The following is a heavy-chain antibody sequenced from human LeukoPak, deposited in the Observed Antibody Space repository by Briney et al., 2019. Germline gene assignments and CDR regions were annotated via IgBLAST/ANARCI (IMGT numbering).Heavy chain of an antibody. V-gene: IGHV3-20*04. CDR3: ARASWIWNADAVW. D-gene: IGHD1-1*01. CDR2: INWNGGST. Sequence: GGSLRLSCAASGFTFDDYGMSWVRQAPGKGLEWGSGINWNGGSTGYADSVKGRFTLSRDDSRNTVYLQLNNLRVEDTAVYYCARASWIWNADAVWWGQGTPVTVSS. CDR1: GFTFDDYG. J-gene: IGHJ4*02.